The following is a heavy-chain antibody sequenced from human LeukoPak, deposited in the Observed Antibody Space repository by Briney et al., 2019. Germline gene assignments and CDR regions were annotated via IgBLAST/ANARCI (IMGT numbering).Heavy chain of an antibody. V-gene: IGHV4-4*07. Sequence: SETLSLTCTVSGGSISSYYWSWTRQPAGKGLEWIGRFYSGGGTDYNPSLKSRVTMSVDTPKNQFSLKLSSVTAADTAVYYCARVYSGYDLPGSLANYYFDYWGQGTLVTVSS. CDR2: FYSGGGT. CDR1: GGSISSYY. CDR3: ARVYSGYDLPGSLANYYFDY. D-gene: IGHD5-12*01. J-gene: IGHJ4*02.